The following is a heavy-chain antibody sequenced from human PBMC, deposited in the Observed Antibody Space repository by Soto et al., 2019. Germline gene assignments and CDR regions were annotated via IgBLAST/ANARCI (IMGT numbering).Heavy chain of an antibody. D-gene: IGHD3-16*02. CDR1: GFTISNYW. CDR3: ARGFRWGMDV. CDR2: INSDASTT. V-gene: IGHV3-74*01. Sequence: EVQLVEPGGGLVQPGGSLRLSCVASGFTISNYWMHWVRQAPGKGLVWVSRINSDASTTDYADSVKGRFTISRDNAKNTLYLQMNSLRAEDTAVYYCARGFRWGMDVWGQGTTVTVSS. J-gene: IGHJ6*02.